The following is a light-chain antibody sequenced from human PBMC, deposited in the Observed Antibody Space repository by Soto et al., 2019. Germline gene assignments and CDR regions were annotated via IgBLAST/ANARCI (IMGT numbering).Light chain of an antibody. CDR1: QSVGRN. V-gene: IGKV3-15*01. CDR3: QQYNNWPTWS. CDR2: GAS. J-gene: IGKJ1*01. Sequence: EIVMTQSPATLSVSPGERATLSCRASQSVGRNIAWYQQKPGQAPRLLIHGASTRATGIPARVSGRGSGTEFTLTISSLQSEDFAVYYCQQYNNWPTWSFGQGTKVEVK.